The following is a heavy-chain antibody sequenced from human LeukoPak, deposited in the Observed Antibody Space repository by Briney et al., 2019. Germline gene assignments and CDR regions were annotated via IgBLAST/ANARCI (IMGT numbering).Heavy chain of an antibody. J-gene: IGHJ4*02. D-gene: IGHD1-26*01. CDR1: GFTFSAYA. Sequence: GGSLRLSCEASGFTFSAYAMTWVRQAPGKGLEWVSSIGSDNKPHYSESVKGRFAISRDNSKNTLFLQLNSLRAEDTAVYYCASEKFHTGSHTTPDYWGQGTLVTVSS. CDR2: IGSDNKP. CDR3: ASEKFHTGSHTTPDY. V-gene: IGHV3-23*05.